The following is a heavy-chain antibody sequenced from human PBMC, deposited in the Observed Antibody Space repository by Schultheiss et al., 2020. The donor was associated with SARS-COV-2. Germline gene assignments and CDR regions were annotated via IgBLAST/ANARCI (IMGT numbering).Heavy chain of an antibody. CDR2: ISGSGGST. D-gene: IGHD2-2*02. V-gene: IGHV3-23*01. Sequence: GGSLRLSCAASGFTFSSYSMNWVRQAPGKGLEWVSAISGSGGSTYYADSVKGRFTISRDNSKNTLYLQMNSLRAEDTAVYYCAKEGIVVVPAAIGAPFDYWGQGTLVTVSS. CDR3: AKEGIVVVPAAIGAPFDY. J-gene: IGHJ4*02. CDR1: GFTFSSYS.